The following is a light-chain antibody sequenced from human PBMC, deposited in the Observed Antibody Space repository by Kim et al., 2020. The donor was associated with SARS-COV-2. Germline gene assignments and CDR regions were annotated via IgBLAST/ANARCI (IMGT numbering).Light chain of an antibody. CDR2: GKN. Sequence: ALGQTVRITCQGDSLRSYYASWYQQKPGQAPVLVIYGKNNRPSGIPDRFSGSGSGNTASLTITGAQAEDEADYYCNSRDSSGNHYVFGTGTKVTVL. CDR3: NSRDSSGNHYV. CDR1: SLRSYY. J-gene: IGLJ1*01. V-gene: IGLV3-19*01.